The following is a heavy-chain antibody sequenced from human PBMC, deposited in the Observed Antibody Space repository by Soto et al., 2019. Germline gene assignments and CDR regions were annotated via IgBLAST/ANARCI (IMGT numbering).Heavy chain of an antibody. V-gene: IGHV5-51*01. D-gene: IGHD3-22*01. Sequence: GESLKISCKGSGYSFTSYWIGWVRQMPGKGLEWMGIIYLGDSDTRYSPSFQGQVTISADKSISTAYLQWSSLKASDTAMYYCARPHYTQDVYYHTYDNWGQGTMVTVSS. J-gene: IGHJ3*02. CDR1: GYSFTSYW. CDR3: ARPHYTQDVYYHTYDN. CDR2: IYLGDSDT.